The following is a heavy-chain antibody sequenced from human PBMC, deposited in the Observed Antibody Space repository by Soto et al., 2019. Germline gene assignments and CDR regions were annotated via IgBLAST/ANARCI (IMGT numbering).Heavy chain of an antibody. V-gene: IGHV4-39*01. CDR1: GGSVSSSSYS. J-gene: IGHJ4*02. D-gene: IGHD3-22*01. Sequence: SETLSLTCTVSGGSVSSSSYSWSWIRQSPGKRLEWIGTIYSSENTYYNPSLLSRVTISVDTSKNQFSLKLRSVTAADTAVYYCMLRSGWKDFVYWGQGTLVTFSS. CDR3: MLRSGWKDFVY. CDR2: IYSSENT.